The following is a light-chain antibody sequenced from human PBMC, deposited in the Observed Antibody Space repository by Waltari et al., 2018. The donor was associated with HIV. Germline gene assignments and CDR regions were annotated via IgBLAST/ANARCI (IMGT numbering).Light chain of an antibody. V-gene: IGLV2-11*01. CDR3: CSYAGSYTDV. CDR2: DVN. Sequence: QSALTQPRSVSGSPGQSVTISCTGTSSDVGGYNYVSWYQQHPGKAPQLMISDVNKRPSGVPDRFSGSKSGNTASLTISGLQAEDEADYYCCSYAGSYTDVFGTGTKVTVL. CDR1: SSDVGGYNY. J-gene: IGLJ1*01.